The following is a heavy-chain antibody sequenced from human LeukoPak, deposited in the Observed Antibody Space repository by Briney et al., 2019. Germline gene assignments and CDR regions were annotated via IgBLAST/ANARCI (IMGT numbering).Heavy chain of an antibody. CDR2: INPSGGST. D-gene: IGHD3-9*01. CDR3: ARDGGGILTGFESRWFDP. J-gene: IGHJ5*02. CDR1: GYTFTSYY. Sequence: ASVKVSCKASGYTFTSYYMHWVRQAPGQWLEWMGIINPSGGSTSYAQKFQGRVTMTRDTSTSTVYMELSSLRSEDTAVYYCARDGGGILTGFESRWFDPWGQGTLVTVSS. V-gene: IGHV1-46*01.